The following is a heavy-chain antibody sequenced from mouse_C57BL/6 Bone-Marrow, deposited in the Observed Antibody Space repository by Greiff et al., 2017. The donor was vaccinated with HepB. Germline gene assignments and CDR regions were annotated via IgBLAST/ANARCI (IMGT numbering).Heavy chain of an antibody. J-gene: IGHJ2*01. V-gene: IGHV3-6*01. CDR3: ARPGTY. CDR2: ISYDGSN. CDR1: GYSITSGYY. D-gene: IGHD3-3*01. Sequence: VQLKESGPGLVKPSPSLSLTCSVTGYSITSGYYWNWIRQFPGNKLEWMGYISYDGSNNYNPSLKNRISITRDTSKNQFFLKLNSVTTEDTATYYCARPGTYWGQGTTLTVSS.